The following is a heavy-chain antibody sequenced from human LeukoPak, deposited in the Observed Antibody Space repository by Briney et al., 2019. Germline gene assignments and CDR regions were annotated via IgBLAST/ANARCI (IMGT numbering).Heavy chain of an antibody. Sequence: GGSLRLSCAASGFTFSILAMNWVRQAPGKGLEWVSAISGDGGSTYYADFVKGRFTISRDNAKNSLYLQMNSLRAEDTAVYYCWGSTSSNFDYWGQGTLVTVSS. CDR2: ISGDGGST. V-gene: IGHV3-23*01. J-gene: IGHJ4*02. D-gene: IGHD2-2*01. CDR1: GFTFSILA. CDR3: WGSTSSNFDY.